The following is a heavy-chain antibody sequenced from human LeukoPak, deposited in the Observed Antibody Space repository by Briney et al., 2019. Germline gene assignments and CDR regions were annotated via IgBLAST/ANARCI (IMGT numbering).Heavy chain of an antibody. CDR1: GFTFSNYA. D-gene: IGHD3-10*01. Sequence: PGGSLRLSCAASGFTFSNYAMHWVRQAPGKGLEWVAFIRYGGSNKYYADSVKGRFTISRDNSKNTLYLQMNSLRAEDAAVYYCAKDTRGDYGWDFDCWGQGTLVTVSS. CDR3: AKDTRGDYGWDFDC. J-gene: IGHJ4*02. CDR2: IRYGGSNK. V-gene: IGHV3-30*02.